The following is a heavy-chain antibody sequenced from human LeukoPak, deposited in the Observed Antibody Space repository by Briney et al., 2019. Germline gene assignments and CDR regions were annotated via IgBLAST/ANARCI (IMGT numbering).Heavy chain of an antibody. CDR3: AKGHTIFGVVPVWFDP. V-gene: IGHV3-23*01. CDR1: GGSFSGYY. Sequence: PSETLSLTCAVYGGSFSGYYWSWVRQAPGKGLEWVSAISGSGGSTYYADSVKGRFTISRDNSKNTLYLQMNSLRAEDTAVYYCAKGHTIFGVVPVWFDPWGQGTLVTVSS. CDR2: ISGSGGST. D-gene: IGHD3-3*01. J-gene: IGHJ5*02.